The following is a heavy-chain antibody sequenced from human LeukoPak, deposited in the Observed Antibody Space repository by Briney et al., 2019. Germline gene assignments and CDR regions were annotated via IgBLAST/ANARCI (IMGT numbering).Heavy chain of an antibody. CDR2: IWYDGSNK. V-gene: IGHV3-33*01. Sequence: GGSLRLPCAASGFTFSSYGIHWVRQAPGKGLEWVAVIWYDGSNKYYANSVKGRFTISRDNSKNTLYLQMNSLRAEDTAVYYCARDLTNYFDSSGITSFDPWGQGTLVTVSS. J-gene: IGHJ5*02. CDR3: ARDLTNYFDSSGITSFDP. CDR1: GFTFSSYG. D-gene: IGHD3-22*01.